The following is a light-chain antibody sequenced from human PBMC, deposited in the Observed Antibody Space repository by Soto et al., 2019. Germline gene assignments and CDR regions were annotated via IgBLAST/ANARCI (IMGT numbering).Light chain of an antibody. V-gene: IGKV1-5*01. CDR1: QSISSW. Sequence: DIPMTQSPSTLSASVGDRVTITCRASQSISSWLAWYQQKPGKAPKLLIYDASSLESGVPPKFSGSGSGTEFTRPISNLLPYDFATYYFQQYNSYSRTFGQGTKVEIK. J-gene: IGKJ1*01. CDR2: DAS. CDR3: QQYNSYSRT.